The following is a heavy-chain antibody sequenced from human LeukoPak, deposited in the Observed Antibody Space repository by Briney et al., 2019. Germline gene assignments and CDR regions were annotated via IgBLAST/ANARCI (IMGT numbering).Heavy chain of an antibody. Sequence: GGSLRLSCAASGFTFSSYAMSWVRQAPGKGLEWVSAISGSGGSTYYADSVKGRFTISRDNSKNTLYLQMNSLRAEDTAVYYCAKDGSGSYYNTYYFDYWGQGTLVTVCS. CDR1: GFTFSSYA. CDR2: ISGSGGST. V-gene: IGHV3-23*01. J-gene: IGHJ4*02. CDR3: AKDGSGSYYNTYYFDY. D-gene: IGHD3-10*01.